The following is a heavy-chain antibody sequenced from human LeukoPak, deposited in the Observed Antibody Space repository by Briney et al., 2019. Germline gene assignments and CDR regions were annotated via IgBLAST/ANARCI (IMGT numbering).Heavy chain of an antibody. CDR3: ARSGATAVVLGWFDP. Sequence: NTSETLSLTCTVSGGSITSHNWNWIRQSPEKGLEWIGYIYSSGNTKYSPSLKSRVTISIDTSKNQFSLTLSSVTAADTAVYYCARSGATAVVLGWFDPWGQGTLVTVSS. D-gene: IGHD7-27*01. J-gene: IGHJ5*02. V-gene: IGHV4-59*11. CDR1: GGSITSHN. CDR2: IYSSGNT.